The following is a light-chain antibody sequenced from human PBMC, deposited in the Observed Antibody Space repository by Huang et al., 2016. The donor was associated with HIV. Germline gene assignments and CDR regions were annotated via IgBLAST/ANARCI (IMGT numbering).Light chain of an antibody. CDR2: GSS. V-gene: IGKV3-15*01. Sequence: ENLMTQSPSTLSVSPGESATLSCRASQGVFKNLALDQQKPGQAPKLLIYGSSTRASGIPARFSGSGSGTDFTLTISSLQSEDFAVYYCQQYNTSPRTFGQGTKVEV. CDR3: QQYNTSPRT. CDR1: QGVFKN. J-gene: IGKJ1*01.